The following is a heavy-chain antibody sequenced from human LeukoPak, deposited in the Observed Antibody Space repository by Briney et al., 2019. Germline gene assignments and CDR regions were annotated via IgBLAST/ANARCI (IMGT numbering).Heavy chain of an antibody. Sequence: PSETLSLTCTVSGGSISSGSYYWGWIRQPPGEGLEWIGSIYYSGTTYYNPSLKSRVTISLDTSKNQFSLKLSSVTAADTAVYYCARIASAFCDQWGQGILVTVSS. CDR1: GGSISSGSYY. J-gene: IGHJ4*02. CDR2: IYYSGTT. D-gene: IGHD2-21*01. CDR3: ARIASAFCDQ. V-gene: IGHV4-39*07.